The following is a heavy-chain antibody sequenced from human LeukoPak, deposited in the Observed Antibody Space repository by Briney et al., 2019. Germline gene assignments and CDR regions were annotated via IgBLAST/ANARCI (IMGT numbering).Heavy chain of an antibody. Sequence: GGSLRLSCVASGFTLSRYWMHWVRQAPGKGLVWVSRLNGDGSITNYAGSVKGRFTISRDKAKNTLYLQMNSLRAEDTAVYYCARELSTGSWGQGTLVTVSS. CDR1: GFTLSRYW. CDR3: ARELSTGS. D-gene: IGHD2-15*01. J-gene: IGHJ5*02. CDR2: LNGDGSIT. V-gene: IGHV3-74*01.